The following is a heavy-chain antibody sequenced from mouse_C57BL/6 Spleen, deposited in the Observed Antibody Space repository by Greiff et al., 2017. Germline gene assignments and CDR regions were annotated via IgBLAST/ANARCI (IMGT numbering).Heavy chain of an antibody. CDR3: ARDHYYGSSYYAMDD. J-gene: IGHJ4*01. CDR1: GFTFSDYY. CDR2: INYDGSST. Sequence: EVMLVESEGGLVQPGSSMKLSCTASGFTFSDYYMAWVRQVPEKGLEWVANINYDGSSTYYLDSLKSRFIISRDNAKNILYLQMSSLKSEDTATYYCARDHYYGSSYYAMDDWGQGTSVTVSS. D-gene: IGHD1-1*01. V-gene: IGHV5-16*01.